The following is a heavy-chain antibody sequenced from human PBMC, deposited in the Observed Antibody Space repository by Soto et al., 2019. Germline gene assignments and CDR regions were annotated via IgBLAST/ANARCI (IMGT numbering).Heavy chain of an antibody. D-gene: IGHD1-26*01. Sequence: EVQLLESGGGLVQPGGSLRLSCAASGFTFSSYAMSWVRQAPGKGLEWVSAISGSGGSTYYADSVKGRFTISRDNSKNMLYLQMSSLRAEDTAVYYCAKGATGYYYYGMDVWGQGTTVTVSS. V-gene: IGHV3-23*01. CDR2: ISGSGGST. CDR3: AKGATGYYYYGMDV. CDR1: GFTFSSYA. J-gene: IGHJ6*02.